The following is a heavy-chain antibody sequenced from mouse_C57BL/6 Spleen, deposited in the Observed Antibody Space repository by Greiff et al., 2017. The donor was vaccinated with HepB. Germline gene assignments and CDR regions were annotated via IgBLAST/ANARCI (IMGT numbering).Heavy chain of an antibody. V-gene: IGHV1-80*01. J-gene: IGHJ1*03. Sequence: VQLQQSGAELVKPGASVKISCKASGYAFSSYWMNWVKQRPGKGLEWIGQIYPGDGDTNYNGKFKGKATLTADKSSSTAYMQLSSLTSEDSAVYFCARGGYYGSSWYFDAWGTVTTFTVSS. CDR3: ARGGYYGSSWYFDA. CDR1: GYAFSSYW. CDR2: IYPGDGDT. D-gene: IGHD1-1*01.